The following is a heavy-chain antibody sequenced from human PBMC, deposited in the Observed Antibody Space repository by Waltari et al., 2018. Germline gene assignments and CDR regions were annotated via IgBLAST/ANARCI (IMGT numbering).Heavy chain of an antibody. V-gene: IGHV1-8*02. D-gene: IGHD2-2*01. CDR3: ARGYPGRDY. CDR2: MNPNSGNT. Sequence: VQLVESGGGLVQPGGSLRLSCAASGFTFSSYAMSWVRQAPGKGLEWMGWMNPNSGNTGYAQKFQGRVTMTRNTSISTAYMELSSLRSEDTAVYYCARGYPGRDYWGQGTLVTVSS. CDR1: GFTFSSYA. J-gene: IGHJ4*02.